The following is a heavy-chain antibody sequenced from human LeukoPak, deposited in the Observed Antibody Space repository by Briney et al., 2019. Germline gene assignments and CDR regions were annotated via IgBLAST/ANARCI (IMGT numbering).Heavy chain of an antibody. Sequence: GASVKVSCKASGCTFTSYGISWVRQAPGQGLEWMGWISAYNGNTNYAQKLQGRVTMTTDTSTSTAYMELRSLRSDDTAVYYCAREFRVIVATIRNYGMDVWGQGTTVTVSS. CDR3: AREFRVIVATIRNYGMDV. CDR2: ISAYNGNT. D-gene: IGHD5-12*01. V-gene: IGHV1-18*01. J-gene: IGHJ6*02. CDR1: GCTFTSYG.